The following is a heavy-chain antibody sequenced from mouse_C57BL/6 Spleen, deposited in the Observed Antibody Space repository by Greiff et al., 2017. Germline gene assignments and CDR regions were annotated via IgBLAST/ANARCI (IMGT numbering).Heavy chain of an antibody. J-gene: IGHJ1*03. Sequence: VQLQQPGAELVKPGASVKLSCKASGYTFTSYWMHWVKQRPGQGLEWIGMIHPNSGSTNYNEKFKSKATLTVDKSSSTAYMQLSSLPSEDSAVYYCARQKYVAYWYFDVWGTGTTVTVSS. CDR1: GYTFTSYW. D-gene: IGHD1-1*01. V-gene: IGHV1-64*01. CDR3: ARQKYVAYWYFDV. CDR2: IHPNSGST.